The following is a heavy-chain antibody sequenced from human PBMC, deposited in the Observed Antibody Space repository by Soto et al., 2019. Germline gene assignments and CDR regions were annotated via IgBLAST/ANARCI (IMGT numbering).Heavy chain of an antibody. Sequence: QVQLVQSGAEVKKPGSSVKVSCKASGDTFSRYTISWVRQAPGQGLEWVGRINPILGITSYEQNFQGRVTITADKFSITAYMEMGSLRSEDTAVYYCASTGVTLDYWGQGTLVTVSS. CDR3: ASTGVTLDY. J-gene: IGHJ4*02. D-gene: IGHD2-21*02. V-gene: IGHV1-69*02. CDR2: INPILGIT. CDR1: GDTFSRYT.